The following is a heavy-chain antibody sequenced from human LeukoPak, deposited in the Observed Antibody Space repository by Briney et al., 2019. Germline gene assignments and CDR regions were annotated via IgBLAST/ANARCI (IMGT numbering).Heavy chain of an antibody. Sequence: GGSLRLSCAASGFTFSDYYMRWIRQAPGKGLEWVSYISSSGSTIYYADSVKGRFTISRDNAKNSPYLQMNSLRAEDTAVYYCARDRAVVVPAAISDGGWFDPWGQGTLVTVSS. CDR2: ISSSGSTI. J-gene: IGHJ5*02. V-gene: IGHV3-11*01. CDR3: ARDRAVVVPAAISDGGWFDP. CDR1: GFTFSDYY. D-gene: IGHD2-2*02.